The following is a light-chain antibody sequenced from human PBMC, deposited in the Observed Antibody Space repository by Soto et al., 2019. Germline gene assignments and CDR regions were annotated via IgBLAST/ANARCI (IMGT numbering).Light chain of an antibody. CDR1: QTVSKF. J-gene: IGKJ1*01. CDR3: QQTYSLPRT. V-gene: IGKV1-39*01. Sequence: DVQMTQSPSSLSASVGDRVTMWFRASQTVSKFVNWYQQKPGKVPDLLIYSASTLYSGVPSRFSGSGSGTEFTLTISNLQPEDFATYYCQQTYSLPRTFAQGTKVDIK. CDR2: SAS.